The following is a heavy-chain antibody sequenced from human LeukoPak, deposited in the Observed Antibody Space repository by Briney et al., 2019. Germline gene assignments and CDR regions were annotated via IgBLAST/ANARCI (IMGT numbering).Heavy chain of an antibody. D-gene: IGHD2-21*02. Sequence: SETLSLTCTVSGGSISSYYWSWIRQPPGKGLEWIGHIYYSGSTNFNPSLKSRVTISVDTSKNQFSLKLSSVTAADTAVYYCARFLRYCGGDCYSEGAFDIWGQGTMVTVSS. CDR2: IYYSGST. V-gene: IGHV4-59*01. CDR1: GGSISSYY. J-gene: IGHJ3*02. CDR3: ARFLRYCGGDCYSEGAFDI.